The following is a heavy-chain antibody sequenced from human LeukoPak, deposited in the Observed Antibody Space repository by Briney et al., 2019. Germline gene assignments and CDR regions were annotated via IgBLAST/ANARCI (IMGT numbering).Heavy chain of an antibody. J-gene: IGHJ4*02. CDR3: ARASSIAAPGDY. D-gene: IGHD6-6*01. CDR1: GFSLSTSGVG. CDR2: IYRNDDK. V-gene: IGHV2-5*01. Sequence: SGPTLVNPTQTLTLTCTFSGFSLSTSGVGVGWIRQPPGKALEWLALIYRNDDKRYSPSLKSRLTITKDTSKNQVVLTMTNMDPVDTATYYCARASSIAAPGDYWGQGTLVTVSS.